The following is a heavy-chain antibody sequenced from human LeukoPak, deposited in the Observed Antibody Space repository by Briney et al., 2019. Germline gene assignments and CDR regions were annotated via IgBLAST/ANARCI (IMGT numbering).Heavy chain of an antibody. J-gene: IGHJ4*02. CDR3: ARGLSRTPPGGY. CDR1: GFTFSSYA. Sequence: GGSLRLSCAASGFTFSSYAMHWVRQAPGKGLEWVAVISYDGSNKYYADSVKGRFTISRDNSKNTLYLQMNSLRAEDTAVYYCARGLSRTPPGGYWGQGTLVTVSS. V-gene: IGHV3-30*01. D-gene: IGHD2-2*01. CDR2: ISYDGSNK.